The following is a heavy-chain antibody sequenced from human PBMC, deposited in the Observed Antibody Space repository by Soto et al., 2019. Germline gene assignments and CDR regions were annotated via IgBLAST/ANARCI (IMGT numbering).Heavy chain of an antibody. CDR1: GFTFSDYY. J-gene: IGHJ4*02. CDR3: AREFGPYYDILPGYYTAYYFDY. Sequence: PGGSLRLSCAASGFTFSDYYMSWIRQAPGKGLEWVSAISSSGSNTYYADSVKGRFTISRDNAKNSLYLQMNSLRAEDTAVYYCAREFGPYYDILPGYYTAYYFDYWGQGTLVTVSS. D-gene: IGHD3-9*01. CDR2: ISSSGSNT. V-gene: IGHV3-11*04.